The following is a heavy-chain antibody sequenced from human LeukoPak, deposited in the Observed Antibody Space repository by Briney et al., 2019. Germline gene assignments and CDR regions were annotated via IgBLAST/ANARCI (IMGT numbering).Heavy chain of an antibody. CDR1: GFSFSDYY. D-gene: IGHD6-19*01. CDR3: ARVRKGIAVSQRFFDY. J-gene: IGHJ4*02. V-gene: IGHV3-11*01. CDR2: IGDSGTTI. Sequence: GGSLRLSCAASGFSFSDYYMAWMRQAPGKGLELASYIGDSGTTIFYADSVKGRFTISRDNSKNTLYLQMYSLRAEDTAVYYCARVRKGIAVSQRFFDYWGQGTLVTVSS.